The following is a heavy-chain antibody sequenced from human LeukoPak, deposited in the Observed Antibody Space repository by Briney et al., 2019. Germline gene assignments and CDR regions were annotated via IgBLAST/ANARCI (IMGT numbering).Heavy chain of an antibody. Sequence: GGSLRLSCAASGFTFSSYAMSWVRQAPGKGLEWASAISGSGGSTYYADSVKGRFTISRDNSKNTLYLQMNSLRAEDTAVYYCVKVPFTMVRGVMGSTVDYWGQGTLVTVSS. CDR3: VKVPFTMVRGVMGSTVDY. V-gene: IGHV3-23*01. J-gene: IGHJ4*02. D-gene: IGHD3-10*01. CDR1: GFTFSSYA. CDR2: ISGSGGST.